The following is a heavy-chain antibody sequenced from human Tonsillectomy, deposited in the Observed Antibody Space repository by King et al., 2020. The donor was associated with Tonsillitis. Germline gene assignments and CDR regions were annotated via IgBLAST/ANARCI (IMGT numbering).Heavy chain of an antibody. CDR2: ISGSVGST. J-gene: IGHJ6*02. D-gene: IGHD1-26*01. CDR3: AKEIVGATTWYYGMDV. Sequence: VQLVESGGGLVQPGGSLRLSCAASGFTFSSYAMSWGRQAPGKGLEGVSAISGSVGSTYYADSVKGRFTIPRDNSKKPVYLQMNSLRAEDTAVYYCAKEIVGATTWYYGMDVWGQGTTVTVSS. CDR1: GFTFSSYA. V-gene: IGHV3-23*04.